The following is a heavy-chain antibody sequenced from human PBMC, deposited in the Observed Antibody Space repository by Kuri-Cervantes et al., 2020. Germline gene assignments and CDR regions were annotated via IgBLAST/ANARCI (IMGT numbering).Heavy chain of an antibody. D-gene: IGHD3-22*01. J-gene: IGHJ6*03. CDR2: IKSKTDGGTT. CDR1: GFTFINAW. Sequence: GESLKISCAASGFTFINAWMTWVRQAPGKGLEWVGRIKSKTDGGTTDYAAPVKGRFTISRDDSKNTLYLQMTSLKTEDAAVYYCCTVGGDGHSSTWSYYYYYYIDVWGQGTAVTVSS. CDR3: CTVGGDGHSSTWSYYYYYYIDV. V-gene: IGHV3-15*01.